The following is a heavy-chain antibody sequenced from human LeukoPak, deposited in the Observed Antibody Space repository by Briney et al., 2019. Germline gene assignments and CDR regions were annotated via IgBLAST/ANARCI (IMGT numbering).Heavy chain of an antibody. CDR3: ARAGGYCGRISCPYYFDY. J-gene: IGHJ4*02. Sequence: GASVKVSCKASGYTFTSYAMHWVRQAPGQRLEWMGWINAGNGNPKYSQEFQGRVTITRDTSASTAYMELSSLRSEDTAVYYCARAGGYCGRISCPYYFDYWGQRSLVAVSS. V-gene: IGHV1-3*03. D-gene: IGHD2-15*01. CDR1: GYTFTSYA. CDR2: INAGNGNP.